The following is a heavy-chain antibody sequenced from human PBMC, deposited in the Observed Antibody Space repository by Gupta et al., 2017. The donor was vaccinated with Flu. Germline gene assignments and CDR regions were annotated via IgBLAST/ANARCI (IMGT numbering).Heavy chain of an antibody. J-gene: IGHJ5*02. V-gene: IGHV4-34*01. CDR1: SESFSGYS. Sequence: QVQLQQWGAGLLRPSETLSLTCGFYSESFSGYSWSWIRQPPGKGLEWIGEIIHGRGTNFNPSLKSRVSISVDTSKNQFSLKMTSLTAADTAVYYCARGVSWFDPWGQGTLVTVSS. CDR2: IIHGRGT. CDR3: ARGVSWFDP.